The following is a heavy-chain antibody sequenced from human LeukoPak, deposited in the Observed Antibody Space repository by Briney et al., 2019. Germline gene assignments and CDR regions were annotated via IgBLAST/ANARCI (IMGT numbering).Heavy chain of an antibody. Sequence: ASVKVSCKASGYTFTGYYIHWVRQAPGQGLEWMGWINPNSGATNYAQKFQGRVTMTRDTSISTAYVELSRLRSDDTAVYYCARGTSTTVHFDYWGQGTLVTVSS. D-gene: IGHD3-10*01. V-gene: IGHV1-2*02. CDR1: GYTFTGYY. CDR2: INPNSGAT. CDR3: ARGTSTTVHFDY. J-gene: IGHJ4*02.